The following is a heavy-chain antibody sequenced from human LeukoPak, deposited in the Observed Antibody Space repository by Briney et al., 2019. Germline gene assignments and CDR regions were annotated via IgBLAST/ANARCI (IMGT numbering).Heavy chain of an antibody. CDR2: INHSGST. CDR1: GGSFSGYY. CDR3: AVLWGRRGFGY. D-gene: IGHD3-10*01. J-gene: IGHJ4*02. Sequence: SETLSLTCAVYGGSFSGYYWSWIRQPPGKGLEWIGEINHSGSTNYNPSLKSRVTISVDTSKNQFSLKLSSVTAADTAVYYCAVLWGRRGFGYWGQGTLVTVSS. V-gene: IGHV4-34*01.